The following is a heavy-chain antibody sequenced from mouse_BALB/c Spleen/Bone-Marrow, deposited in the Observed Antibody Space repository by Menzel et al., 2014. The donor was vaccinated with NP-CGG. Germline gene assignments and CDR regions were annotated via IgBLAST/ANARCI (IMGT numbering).Heavy chain of an antibody. CDR1: GYTFTSYW. J-gene: IGHJ4*01. CDR3: ARRGSDSENAMDY. CDR2: IYPGDGDT. V-gene: IGHV1-87*01. Sequence: QVQLQQSGAELAKPGASVKLSCKAAGYTFTSYWMQWVKQRPGQGLEWIGAIYPGDGDTRYSQKFKEKATLTADKSSSTAYIQHSSLVSGDCAVYYCARRGSDSENAMDYWGQGTSVIVSS.